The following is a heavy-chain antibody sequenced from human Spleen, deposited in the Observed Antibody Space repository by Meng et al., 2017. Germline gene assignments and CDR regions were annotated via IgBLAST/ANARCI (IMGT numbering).Heavy chain of an antibody. CDR3: ARADYYDSSGPPYYFDY. CDR2: IKQDGSEK. D-gene: IGHD3-22*01. CDR1: GFTLSTYW. V-gene: IGHV3-7*03. Sequence: GGSLRLSCEVSGFTLSTYWMSWVRQAPGKGLEWVANIKQDGSEKNYVPSVKGRFAISRDNAKNSLYLQMNSLRAEDTALYYCARADYYDSSGPPYYFDYWGQGTLVTVSS. J-gene: IGHJ4*02.